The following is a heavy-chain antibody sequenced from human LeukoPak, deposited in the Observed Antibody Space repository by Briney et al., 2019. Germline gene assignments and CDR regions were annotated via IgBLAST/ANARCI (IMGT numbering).Heavy chain of an antibody. Sequence: GGSLRLSCAASGFTLSSYAMSWVRQAPRKGLEWVSAISGSGGSTYYADSVKGRFTISRDNSKNTLYLQMNSLRAEDTAVYYCAKDKAARGWFDPWGQGTLVTVSS. CDR3: AKDKAARGWFDP. J-gene: IGHJ5*02. V-gene: IGHV3-23*01. D-gene: IGHD6-6*01. CDR1: GFTLSSYA. CDR2: ISGSGGST.